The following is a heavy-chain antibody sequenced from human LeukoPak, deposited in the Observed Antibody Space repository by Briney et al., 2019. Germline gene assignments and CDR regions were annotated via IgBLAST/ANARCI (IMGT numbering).Heavy chain of an antibody. J-gene: IGHJ5*02. CDR3: ATDTFYMKGFDP. D-gene: IGHD2/OR15-2a*01. Sequence: GGSLRLSCAASGVTLSSYAMSWARQAPGKGLEWVGRIKSKVDGGAIDYPTPVKARFTMSRDDSRNILYLQMNSLKTEDTARYYCATDTFYMKGFDPWGQGTQVIVSS. CDR1: GVTLSSYA. CDR2: IKSKVDGGAI. V-gene: IGHV3-15*01.